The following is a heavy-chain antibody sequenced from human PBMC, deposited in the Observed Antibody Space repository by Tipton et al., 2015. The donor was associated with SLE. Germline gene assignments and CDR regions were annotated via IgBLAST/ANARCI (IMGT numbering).Heavy chain of an antibody. D-gene: IGHD3-10*01. V-gene: IGHV3-21*01. CDR1: GFTFSSYS. Sequence: GSLRLSCAASGFTFSSYSMNWVRQAPGKGLEWVSSISSSSSYIYYADSVKGRFTISRDNAKNSLYLQMNSLRAEDTAVYYCARGPVFGYFQHWGQGTLVTVSS. CDR2: ISSSSSYI. J-gene: IGHJ1*01. CDR3: ARGPVFGYFQH.